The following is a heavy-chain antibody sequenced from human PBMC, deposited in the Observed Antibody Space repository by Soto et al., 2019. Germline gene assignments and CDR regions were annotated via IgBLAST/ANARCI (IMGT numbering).Heavy chain of an antibody. Sequence: EVQLVESGGGLVKPGGSLRLSCAASGFTFSSYSMTWVRQAPGKGLEWVSSIGSSSTYINYADSVKGRFTISRDNAQNSLYLQMNSLRAEDTAVYYCASRTNDAFDIWGQGTMVTVSS. CDR1: GFTFSSYS. CDR3: ASRTNDAFDI. D-gene: IGHD3-3*01. J-gene: IGHJ3*02. CDR2: IGSSSTYI. V-gene: IGHV3-21*01.